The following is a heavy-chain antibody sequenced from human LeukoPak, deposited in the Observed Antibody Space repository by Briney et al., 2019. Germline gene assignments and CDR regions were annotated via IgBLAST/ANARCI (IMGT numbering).Heavy chain of an antibody. Sequence: GASVKVSCKASGGTFSSYAISWVRQAPGQGLEWMGGIIPIFGTANYAQKFQGRVTITADKSTSTAYMELSSLRSEDTAVYYCARGGANYYYYYMDVWGKGTTVTVSS. CDR2: IIPIFGTA. CDR3: ARGGANYYYYYMDV. CDR1: GGTFSSYA. D-gene: IGHD1-26*01. J-gene: IGHJ6*03. V-gene: IGHV1-69*06.